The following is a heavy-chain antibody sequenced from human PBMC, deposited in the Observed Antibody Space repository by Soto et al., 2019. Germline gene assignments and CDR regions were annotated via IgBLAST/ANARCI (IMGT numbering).Heavy chain of an antibody. Sequence: EVQLVESGGGLVQPGGSPRLSCAASGFTFSSYWMHWVRQAPGKGLVWVSRINSDGSSTSYADSVKGRFTISRDNAKNTLYLQMNSLRAEDTAVYYCARGGRYYDFWSGYYRGDRPFDYWGQGTLVTVSS. J-gene: IGHJ4*02. V-gene: IGHV3-74*01. CDR1: GFTFSSYW. CDR2: INSDGSST. D-gene: IGHD3-3*01. CDR3: ARGGRYYDFWSGYYRGDRPFDY.